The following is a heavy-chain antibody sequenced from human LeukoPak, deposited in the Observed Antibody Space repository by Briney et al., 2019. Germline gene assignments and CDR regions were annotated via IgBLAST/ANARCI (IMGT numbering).Heavy chain of an antibody. CDR1: GFTFSDYY. Sequence: GGSLRLSCAASGFTFSDYYMSWIRQAPGKGLEWVSYISSSGNTRYYADSVKGRFTISRDNAKTSLYLQMNSLRAEDTAVYYCARGRLPDYGGNSNWFDPWGQGTLVTVSS. V-gene: IGHV3-11*04. D-gene: IGHD4-23*01. CDR2: ISSSGNTR. CDR3: ARGRLPDYGGNSNWFDP. J-gene: IGHJ5*02.